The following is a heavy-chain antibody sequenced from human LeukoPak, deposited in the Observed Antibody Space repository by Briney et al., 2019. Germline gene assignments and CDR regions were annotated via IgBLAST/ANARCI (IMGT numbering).Heavy chain of an antibody. CDR2: IRYDGSNK. D-gene: IGHD3-10*01. Sequence: GGSLRLSCAASGFTFSSYGMHWVRQAPGKGLEWVAFIRYDGSNKYYADSVKGRFTISRDNSKNTLYLQMNSLRAEDTAVYYCAKDLGDYYGTFGAFDIWGQGTMVTVSS. J-gene: IGHJ3*02. CDR3: AKDLGDYYGTFGAFDI. V-gene: IGHV3-30*02. CDR1: GFTFSSYG.